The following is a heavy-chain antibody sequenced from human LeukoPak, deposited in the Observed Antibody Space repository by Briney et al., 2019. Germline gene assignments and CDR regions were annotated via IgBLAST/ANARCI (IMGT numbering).Heavy chain of an antibody. J-gene: IGHJ4*02. CDR1: GGSISSYY. D-gene: IGHD3-22*01. V-gene: IGHV4-59*01. CDR3: ARDADYYDSTRLGY. Sequence: SETLSLTCTVSGGSISSYYWSWIRQPPGKGLEWIGYIYYSGSTNYNPSLKSRVTISVDTSKNQFSLKLSSVTAADTAVYYCARDADYYDSTRLGYWGQGTLVTVSS. CDR2: IYYSGST.